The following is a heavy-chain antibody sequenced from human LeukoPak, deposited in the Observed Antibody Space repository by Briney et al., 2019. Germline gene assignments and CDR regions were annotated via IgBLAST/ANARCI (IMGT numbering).Heavy chain of an antibody. J-gene: IGHJ4*02. CDR2: INPNSGGT. V-gene: IGHV1-2*02. CDR3: ARSLFPSRYGSGSYVDY. Sequence: GASVKVSCKASGYTFTDYYMHWVRQAPGQGLEWMGWINPNSGGTNYAQKFQGRVTMTRDTSISTAYMELSRLRSDDTAVYYCARSLFPSRYGSGSYVDYWGQGTLVTVSS. CDR1: GYTFTDYY. D-gene: IGHD3-10*01.